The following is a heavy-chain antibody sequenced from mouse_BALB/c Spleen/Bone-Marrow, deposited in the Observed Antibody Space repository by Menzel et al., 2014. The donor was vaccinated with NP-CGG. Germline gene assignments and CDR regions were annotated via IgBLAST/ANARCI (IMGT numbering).Heavy chain of an antibody. J-gene: IGHJ4*01. CDR2: IDPSDSET. V-gene: IGHV1-61*01. D-gene: IGHD1-1*01. Sequence: QVQLQQSGAELVRPGASVKLSCQAFGSTFTSYWMNWVKERPGQGLEWIGMIDPSDSETHYNQMFKDKATLTVDKSSSTSYMQLKSLTSEDSAVYYCARSESYYYGSTTSMDYWGQGTSGTVSS. CDR1: GSTFTSYW. CDR3: ARSESYYYGSTTSMDY.